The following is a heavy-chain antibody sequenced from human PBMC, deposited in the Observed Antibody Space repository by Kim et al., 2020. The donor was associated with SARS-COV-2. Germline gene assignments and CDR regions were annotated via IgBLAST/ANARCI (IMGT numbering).Heavy chain of an antibody. Sequence: GGSTYYANSGKGRFTISRDNSKNTLYLQMNSLRAEDTAVYYCAKDPNLRFGGQGTLVTVSS. J-gene: IGHJ4*02. CDR3: AKDPNLRF. V-gene: IGHV3-23*01. CDR2: GGST. D-gene: IGHD3-3*01.